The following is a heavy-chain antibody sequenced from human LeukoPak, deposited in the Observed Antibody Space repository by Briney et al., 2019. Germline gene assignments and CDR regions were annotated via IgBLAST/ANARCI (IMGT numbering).Heavy chain of an antibody. D-gene: IGHD5-18*01. CDR3: ASCGYSYGYLEAFDY. V-gene: IGHV1-69*01. J-gene: IGHJ4*02. CDR2: IIPIFGTA. Sequence: ASVKVSCKASGGTFSSYAISWVRQAPGQGLEWMGGIIPIFGTANYAQKFQGRVTITADESTSTAYMELSSLRSEDTAVYYCASCGYSYGYLEAFDYWGQGTLVTVSS. CDR1: GGTFSSYA.